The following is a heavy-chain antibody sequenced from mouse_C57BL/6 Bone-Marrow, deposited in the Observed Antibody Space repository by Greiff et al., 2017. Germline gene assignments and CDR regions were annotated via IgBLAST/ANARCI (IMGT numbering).Heavy chain of an antibody. CDR2: IRLKSDNYAT. CDR1: GFTFSNYW. CDR3: TRTAQGGGAMDY. V-gene: IGHV6-3*01. J-gene: IGHJ4*01. Sequence: EVQVVESGGGLVQPGGSMKLSCVASGFTFSNYWMNWVRQSPEKGLEWVAQIRLKSDNYATHYAESVKGRFTISRDDSKSSVYLQMNNLRAEDTGIYYCTRTAQGGGAMDYWGQGTSVTVSS. D-gene: IGHD3-2*02.